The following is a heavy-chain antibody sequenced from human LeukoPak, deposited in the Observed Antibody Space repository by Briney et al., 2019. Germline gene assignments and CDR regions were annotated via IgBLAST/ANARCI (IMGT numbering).Heavy chain of an antibody. J-gene: IGHJ5*02. Sequence: GGPLRLSCVASGFSVSGIHMNWVRQAPGKDLEWVSGLYSGGATYYADSMGGRFTISRDHSKNTLYLQMTNLRVDDTAIYYCARGNGNVGGRLDPWGQGTRVTVSS. CDR2: LYSGGAT. D-gene: IGHD4-23*01. CDR3: ARGNGNVGGRLDP. V-gene: IGHV3-66*01. CDR1: GFSVSGIH.